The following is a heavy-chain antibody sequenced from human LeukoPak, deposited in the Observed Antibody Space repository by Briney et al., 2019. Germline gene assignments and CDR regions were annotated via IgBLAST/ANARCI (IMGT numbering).Heavy chain of an antibody. CDR3: ARSPPSYDFWSGYSATTHFDY. D-gene: IGHD3-3*01. V-gene: IGHV3-30-3*01. CDR2: ISYDGSNK. CDR1: GFTFSSYA. Sequence: GGSLRLSCAASGFTFSSYAMHWVRQAPGKGLEWVAVISYDGSNKYYADSVKGRFTISRDNAKNSLYPQMNSLRAEDTAVYYRARSPPSYDFWSGYSATTHFDYWGQGTLVTVSS. J-gene: IGHJ4*02.